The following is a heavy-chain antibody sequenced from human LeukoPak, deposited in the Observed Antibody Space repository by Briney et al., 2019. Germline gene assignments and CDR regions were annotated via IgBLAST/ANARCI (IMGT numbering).Heavy chain of an antibody. CDR1: GFTFSSDA. CDR3: ARGGYYGDYDY. V-gene: IGHV3-23*01. J-gene: IGHJ4*02. D-gene: IGHD3-3*01. Sequence: GGSLRLSCAASGFTFSSDAMSWVRQAPGKGLEWVSAISGSGGSTYYADSVKGRFTISRDNARNSLYLQMSSLRGDDTAVYHCARGGYYGDYDYWGQGTLVTVSS. CDR2: ISGSGGST.